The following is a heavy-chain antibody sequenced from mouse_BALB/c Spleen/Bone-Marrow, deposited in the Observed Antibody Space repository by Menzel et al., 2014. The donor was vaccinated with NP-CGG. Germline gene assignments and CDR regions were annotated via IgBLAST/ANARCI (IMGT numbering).Heavy chain of an antibody. CDR1: GYTFTDHN. Sequence: EVKLQESGPELVKPGASVKISCKASGYTFTDHNMHWVKQSHGKSLEWIGYIYPYNGGTAYNQKFKSKATLTVDNSSSTAYMELRSQTSEDSAVYYCSSPYGNYGAWFAYWGQGTLVTVSA. CDR2: IYPYNGGT. J-gene: IGHJ3*01. CDR3: SSPYGNYGAWFAY. V-gene: IGHV1S29*02. D-gene: IGHD2-1*01.